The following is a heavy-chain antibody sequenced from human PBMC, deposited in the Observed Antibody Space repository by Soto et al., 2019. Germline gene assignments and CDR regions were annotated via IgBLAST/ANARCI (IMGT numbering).Heavy chain of an antibody. CDR3: TLGHYSGS. D-gene: IGHD3-16*01. V-gene: IGHV3-7*01. CDR2: IKEDGSES. Sequence: PGGSLRLSCEVPGLTNTFWTNWVRQAPGKGLEWVANIKEDGSESFYLGSVKGRFTISRVSAKNSVYLQMNSLRAEDTAVYYCTLGHYSGSWGQGTLVTVSS. CDR1: GLTNTFW. J-gene: IGHJ4*02.